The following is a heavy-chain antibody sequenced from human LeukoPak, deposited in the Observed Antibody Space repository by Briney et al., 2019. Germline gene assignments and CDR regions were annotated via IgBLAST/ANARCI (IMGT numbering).Heavy chain of an antibody. CDR1: GFTMSNSA. D-gene: IGHD2-15*01. CDR3: AKDLLRWAFDY. Sequence: GGSLRLPCAASGFTMSNSAMSWVRQAPGKGLEWVSAINGGNSDTNYAESVKGRFTISRDNSRNTLYLQMNSLRAEDTAVYYCAKDLLRWAFDYWGQGTLVTVSS. CDR2: INGGNSDT. J-gene: IGHJ4*02. V-gene: IGHV3-23*01.